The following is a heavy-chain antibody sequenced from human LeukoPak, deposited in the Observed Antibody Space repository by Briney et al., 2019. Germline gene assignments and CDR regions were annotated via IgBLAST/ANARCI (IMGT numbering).Heavy chain of an antibody. Sequence: SETLSLTCTVSGVSINTYYASWIRQAPGKELEFIGFIYNGGNTNYNPSLKSRATISVDTSNNQFSLRLTSVTAADTAMYYCAAGPRELDFWGQGTLVTVSS. CDR1: GVSINTYY. CDR3: AAGPRELDF. J-gene: IGHJ4*02. V-gene: IGHV4-4*09. CDR2: IYNGGNT. D-gene: IGHD3-10*01.